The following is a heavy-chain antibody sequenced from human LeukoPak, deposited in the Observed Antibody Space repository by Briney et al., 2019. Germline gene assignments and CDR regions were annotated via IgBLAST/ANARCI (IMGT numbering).Heavy chain of an antibody. CDR3: AKDRKVRGVSCFDY. CDR1: GFTFSSYE. J-gene: IGHJ4*02. CDR2: ISGSGGST. V-gene: IGHV3-23*01. D-gene: IGHD3-10*01. Sequence: PGGSLRLSCAASGFTFSSYEMNWVRQAPGKWQERVSGISGSGGSTYYADSVKGRFTISRDNSKNTLYLQMNSLSAEDTAVYYCAKDRKVRGVSCFDYWGQGTLVTVSS.